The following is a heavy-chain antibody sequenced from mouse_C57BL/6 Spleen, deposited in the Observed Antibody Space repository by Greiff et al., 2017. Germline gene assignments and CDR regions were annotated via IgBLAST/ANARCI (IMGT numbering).Heavy chain of an antibody. D-gene: IGHD1-1*01. CDR2: ISSGSSTI. J-gene: IGHJ3*01. CDR3: AKLGYGSSPFAY. V-gene: IGHV5-17*01. Sequence: DVHLVESGGGLVKPGGSLKLSCAASGFTFSDYGMHWVRQAPEKGLEWVAYISSGSSTIYYADTVKGRFTISRDNAKNTLFLQMTSLRSEDTAMYYCAKLGYGSSPFAYWGQGTLVTVSA. CDR1: GFTFSDYG.